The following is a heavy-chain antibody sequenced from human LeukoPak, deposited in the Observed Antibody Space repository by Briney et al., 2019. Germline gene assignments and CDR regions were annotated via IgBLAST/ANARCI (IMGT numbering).Heavy chain of an antibody. Sequence: SETLSLTCAVYGGSFSRYYWSWIRQSPGKGLEWIAEIDHRGDTNYNPSVRSRVTISVDTSKNQFSLKVRSLSAADTAVYYCARGPTISETGYFDFWGQGTLVTVSS. D-gene: IGHD1-1*01. V-gene: IGHV4-34*01. CDR3: ARGPTISETGYFDF. CDR2: IDHRGDT. CDR1: GGSFSRYY. J-gene: IGHJ4*03.